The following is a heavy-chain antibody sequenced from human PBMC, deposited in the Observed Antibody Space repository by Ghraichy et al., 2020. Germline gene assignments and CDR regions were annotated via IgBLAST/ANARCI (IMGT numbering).Heavy chain of an antibody. D-gene: IGHD5-24*01. CDR2: ITTRSGNT. CDR1: GYTFINYG. Sequence: ASVKVSCKASGYTFINYGITWVRQAPGQGLEWMGWITTRSGNTQYARKFQGRVTMTTDTSTSTAYMELGSLRSDDTALYYCARGINWFDPLGQGTLVTVSS. J-gene: IGHJ5*02. CDR3: ARGINWFDP. V-gene: IGHV1-18*01.